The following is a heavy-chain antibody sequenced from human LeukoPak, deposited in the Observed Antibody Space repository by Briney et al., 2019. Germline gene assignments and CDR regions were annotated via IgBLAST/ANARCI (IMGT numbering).Heavy chain of an antibody. Sequence: PTETLSLTCAVSRGSMSSGTYYWGWLRQSPGKGPEWIGSIYYSGSTIYNLSLKSRVTISVDTSKNHFSLKLTSVTDADTAVYYCARHLRGGSYGWFDPWGQGTLVIVSS. D-gene: IGHD1-26*01. CDR2: IYYSGST. CDR1: RGSMSSGTYY. J-gene: IGHJ5*02. CDR3: ARHLRGGSYGWFDP. V-gene: IGHV4-39*01.